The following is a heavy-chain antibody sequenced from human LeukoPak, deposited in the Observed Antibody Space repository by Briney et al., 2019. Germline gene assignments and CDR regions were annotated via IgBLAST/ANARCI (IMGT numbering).Heavy chain of an antibody. V-gene: IGHV3-48*04. J-gene: IGHJ4*02. CDR2: ISSSGSTI. Sequence: GGSLRLSCAASGFTFSSYWIHWVRQAPGKGLEWVSYISSSGSTIYYADSVKGRFTISRDNAKNSLYLQMNSLRAEDTAVYYCARVSKRTVWWPPHRNFYFDYWGQGTLVTVSS. D-gene: IGHD1-26*01. CDR3: ARVSKRTVWWPPHRNFYFDY. CDR1: GFTFSSYW.